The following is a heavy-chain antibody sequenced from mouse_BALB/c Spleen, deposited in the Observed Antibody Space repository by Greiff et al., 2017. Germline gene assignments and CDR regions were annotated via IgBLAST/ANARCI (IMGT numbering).Heavy chain of an antibody. V-gene: IGHV14-3*02. J-gene: IGHJ4*01. D-gene: IGHD2-1*01. CDR1: GFNFKDSY. Sequence: VQLQQSGAELVKPGASVTLSCTASGFNFKDSYMHWVKQRPEQGLEWIGRIDPANGNTKYEPKFKGKATITADTSSNTAYLQLSSLTSEDTAVYYCARRGNSAMDYWGQGTSVTVSS. CDR3: ARRGNSAMDY. CDR2: IDPANGNT.